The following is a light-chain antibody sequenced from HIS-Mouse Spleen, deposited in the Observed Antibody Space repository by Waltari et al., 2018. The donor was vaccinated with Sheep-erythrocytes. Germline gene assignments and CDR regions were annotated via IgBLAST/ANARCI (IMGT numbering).Light chain of an antibody. J-gene: IGLJ3*02. Sequence: QSALTQPASVSGSPGQSITISCTGTSSDVGSYNLVSWYQQHPGKAPKLMIYEGSKRPPGVSTGFSGSKSGNTASLTISGLQAEDEADYYCCSYAGSSTPWVFGGGTKLTVL. V-gene: IGLV2-23*01. CDR1: SSDVGSYNL. CDR3: CSYAGSSTPWV. CDR2: EGS.